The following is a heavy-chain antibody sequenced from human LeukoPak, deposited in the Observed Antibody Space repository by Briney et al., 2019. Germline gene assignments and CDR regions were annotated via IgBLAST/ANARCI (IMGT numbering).Heavy chain of an antibody. D-gene: IGHD3-22*01. CDR3: ARGSGVGYYDKSRDY. CDR2: INHSGST. V-gene: IGHV4-34*01. CDR1: GGSFNGYY. Sequence: ETLSLTCAVYGGSFNGYYWSWVRQPPGKGLEWIGEINHSGSTNYNPSLKSRVPISVDTSKNQFSLKLSSVAAADPAVYYCARGSGVGYYDKSRDYWGQGTLVTVSS. J-gene: IGHJ4*02.